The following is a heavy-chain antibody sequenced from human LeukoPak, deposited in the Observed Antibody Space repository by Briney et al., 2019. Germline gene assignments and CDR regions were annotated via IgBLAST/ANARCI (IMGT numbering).Heavy chain of an antibody. CDR1: GGTFSSYT. CDR3: ASATLRCSGGSCYEMDV. J-gene: IGHJ6*04. CDR2: IIPLFGTP. Sequence: SVKVSCRASGGTFSSYTISWVRQAPGQGLEWMGGIIPLFGTPDYAQKFQDRLTITADKSTSTAYMELSSLRSEDTAVYYCASATLRCSGGSCYEMDVWGKGTTVTVSS. V-gene: IGHV1-69*06. D-gene: IGHD2-15*01.